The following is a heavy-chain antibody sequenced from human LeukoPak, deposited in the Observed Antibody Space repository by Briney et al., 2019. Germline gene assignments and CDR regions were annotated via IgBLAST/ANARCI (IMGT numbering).Heavy chain of an antibody. CDR3: ARDHPAAGLDY. CDR2: IWYDGSNK. CDR1: GFTFSSYG. V-gene: IGHV3-33*01. J-gene: IGHJ4*02. D-gene: IGHD6-13*01. Sequence: GGSLRLSCAASGFTFSSYGMHWVRQAPGKGLEWVAVIWYDGSNKYYADSVKGRFTISRDNSKNTLYLQMNSLRAEDTAVYYCARDHPAAGLDYWGQGTLVTVSS.